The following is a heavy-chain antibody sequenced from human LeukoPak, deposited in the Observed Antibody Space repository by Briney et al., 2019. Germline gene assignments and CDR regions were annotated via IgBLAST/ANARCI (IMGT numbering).Heavy chain of an antibody. Sequence: SETLSLTCTVSGGSISSGGYYWSWIRQPPGKGLEWIGYIYHSGSTYYNPSLKSRVTISVDTSKNQFSLKLSSVTAADTAVYYCARVSSRIVGAFDIWGQGTMVTVSS. CDR3: ARVSSRIVGAFDI. J-gene: IGHJ3*02. CDR2: IYHSGST. D-gene: IGHD1-26*01. V-gene: IGHV4-30-2*01. CDR1: GGSISSGGYY.